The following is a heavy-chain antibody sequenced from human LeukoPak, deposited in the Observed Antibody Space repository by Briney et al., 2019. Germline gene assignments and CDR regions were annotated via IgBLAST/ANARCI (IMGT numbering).Heavy chain of an antibody. CDR1: GGSFSGYY. J-gene: IGHJ4*02. V-gene: IGHV4-34*01. CDR3: ARGTRLLRPFDY. CDR2: INHSGST. Sequence: PSETLSLTCAVCGGSFSGYYWSWIRQPPGKGLEWIGEINHSGSTNYNPSLKSRVTISVDTSKNQFSLKLSSVTAADTAVYYCARGTRLLRPFDYWGQGTLVTVSS. D-gene: IGHD2-2*01.